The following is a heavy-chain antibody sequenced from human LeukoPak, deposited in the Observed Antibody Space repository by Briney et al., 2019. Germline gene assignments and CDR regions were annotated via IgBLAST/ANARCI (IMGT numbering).Heavy chain of an antibody. CDR2: INPNSGGT. CDR3: AFFEYSSSSSHY. D-gene: IGHD6-6*01. CDR1: GYTFTGYY. J-gene: IGHJ4*02. Sequence: ASVKVSCKASGYTFTGYYMHWVRQAPGQGLEWMGWINPNSGGTKYAQKFQGRVTMTRDTSISTAYMELSRLRSDDTAVYYCAFFEYSSSSSHYWGQGTLVTVSS. V-gene: IGHV1-2*02.